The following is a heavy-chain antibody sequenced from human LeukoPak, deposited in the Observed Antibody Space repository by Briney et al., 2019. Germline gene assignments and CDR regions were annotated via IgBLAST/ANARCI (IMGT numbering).Heavy chain of an antibody. J-gene: IGHJ5*02. V-gene: IGHV4-59*08. CDR3: ARHKVVAATPSWFDP. CDR2: IYYSGST. CDR1: GGSISSYY. Sequence: PSETLSLTCTVSGGSISSYYWSWIRQPPGKGLEWIGYIYYSGSTNYNPSLKSRVTISVDTSKNQFSLKLSSVTAADTAVYYCARHKVVAATPSWFDPWGQGTLVTVSS. D-gene: IGHD2-15*01.